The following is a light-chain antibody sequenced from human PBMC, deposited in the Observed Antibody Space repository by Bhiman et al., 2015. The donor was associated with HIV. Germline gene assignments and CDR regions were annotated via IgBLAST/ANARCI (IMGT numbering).Light chain of an antibody. Sequence: SYELTQPPSVSVSPGQTASISCSGHKLGDKYACWYQHKPGQSPVLVIYQDGDRPSGIPERFSGSKSGNTATLTISRAEAEDEADYYCQVWDYTSDQSVVFGGGTQLTVL. V-gene: IGLV3-1*01. CDR3: QVWDYTSDQSVV. CDR1: KLGDKY. CDR2: QDG. J-gene: IGLJ2*01.